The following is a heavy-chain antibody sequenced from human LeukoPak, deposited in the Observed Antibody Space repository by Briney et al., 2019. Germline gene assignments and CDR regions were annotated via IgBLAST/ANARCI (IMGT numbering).Heavy chain of an antibody. CDR3: ARGWGYYGSGSYYNVSWFDP. V-gene: IGHV4-31*03. CDR2: IYYSGST. Sequence: SETLSLTCTVSGXSISSGGHYWSWIRQHPGKGLEWIGYIYYSGSTYYNPSLKSRVTISVDTSKNQFSLKLSSVTAAVTAVYYCARGWGYYGSGSYYNVSWFDPWGQGTLVTVSS. CDR1: GXSISSGGHY. J-gene: IGHJ5*02. D-gene: IGHD3-10*01.